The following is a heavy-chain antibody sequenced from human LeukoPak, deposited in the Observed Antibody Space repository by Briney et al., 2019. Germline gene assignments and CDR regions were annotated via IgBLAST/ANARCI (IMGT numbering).Heavy chain of an antibody. V-gene: IGHV3-30*18. D-gene: IGHD6-13*01. CDR1: GFTFSSYG. CDR2: ISYDGSNK. Sequence: GRSLRLSCAASGFTFSSYGMHWVRQAPGKGLEWVAVISYDGSNKYYADSVKGRFTISRDNSKNTLYLQMNSLRAEDTAVYYCAKDEGSSWPFDYWGQGTLVTVSS. CDR3: AKDEGSSWPFDY. J-gene: IGHJ4*02.